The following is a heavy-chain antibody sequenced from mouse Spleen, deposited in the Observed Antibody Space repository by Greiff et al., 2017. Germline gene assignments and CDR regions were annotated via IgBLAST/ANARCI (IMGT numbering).Heavy chain of an antibody. CDR1: GYTFTSYG. D-gene: IGHD2-4*01. V-gene: IGHV1-81*01. CDR3: ARWDDDGAY. Sequence: QVQLQQSGAELARPGASVKLSCKASGYTFTSYGISWVKQRTGQGLEWIGEIYPRSGNTYYNEKFKGKATLTADKSSSTAYMELRSLTSEDSAVYFCARWDDDGAYWGQGTLVTVSA. J-gene: IGHJ3*01. CDR2: IYPRSGNT.